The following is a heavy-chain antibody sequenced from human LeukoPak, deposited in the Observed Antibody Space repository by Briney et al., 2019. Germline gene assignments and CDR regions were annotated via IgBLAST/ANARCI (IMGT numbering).Heavy chain of an antibody. V-gene: IGHV3-23*01. Sequence: GGSLRLSCVPSGITFSNSALSWVRQAPGKGLEWVSTITKSGDQTHYADSVRGLFTISRDIFKNTLYLQMNSLRAEDTAVYYCAREGYSGYADLLVRELWGQGTLVTVSS. CDR3: AREGYSGYADLLVREL. D-gene: IGHD5-12*01. CDR1: GITFSNSA. CDR2: ITKSGDQT. J-gene: IGHJ4*02.